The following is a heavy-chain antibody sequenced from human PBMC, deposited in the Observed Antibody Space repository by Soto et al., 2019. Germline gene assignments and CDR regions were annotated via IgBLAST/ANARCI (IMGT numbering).Heavy chain of an antibody. Sequence: ASVKVSCKASGYTFTSYAMHWVRQAPGQRLEWMGWINAGNGNTKYSQKFQGRVTITRDTSASTAYMELSSLRSEDTAVYYCARDPFLRHIAVVPAASSARFDYWGQGTLVTVSS. V-gene: IGHV1-3*01. D-gene: IGHD2-15*01. CDR2: INAGNGNT. CDR1: GYTFTSYA. CDR3: ARDPFLRHIAVVPAASSARFDY. J-gene: IGHJ4*02.